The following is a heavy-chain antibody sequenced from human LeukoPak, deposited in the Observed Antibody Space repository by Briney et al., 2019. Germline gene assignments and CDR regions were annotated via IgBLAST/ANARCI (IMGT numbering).Heavy chain of an antibody. CDR2: IYYSGST. CDR3: ARVGTVRPGPFCFDY. D-gene: IGHD1-1*01. V-gene: IGHV4-59*13. CDR1: GGSLSSYY. J-gene: IGHJ4*02. Sequence: PSETLSLTCTVSGGSLSSYYWSWIRQPPGKGLEWIGYIYYSGSTNYTPSLKSRVTISVDTSKNQLSLRLSSVTAADTAVYYCARVGTVRPGPFCFDYWGQGTLVTVSS.